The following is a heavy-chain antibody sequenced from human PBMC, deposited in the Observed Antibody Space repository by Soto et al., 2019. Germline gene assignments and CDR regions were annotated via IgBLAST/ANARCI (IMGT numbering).Heavy chain of an antibody. D-gene: IGHD2-15*01. CDR3: ARFLCLKSGSCYLAY. CDR1: GFTFSSYS. V-gene: IGHV3-21*01. J-gene: IGHJ4*02. Sequence: EVQLVESGGGLVKPGGSLRLSCAASGFTFSSYSMNWVRQAAGNGLDWVSSISNSSSYIYYADSVKGRFTISREHAKNSLYLQMNSLRDEDTAVYYCARFLCLKSGSCYLAYWGKGTLVTVSA. CDR2: ISNSSSYI.